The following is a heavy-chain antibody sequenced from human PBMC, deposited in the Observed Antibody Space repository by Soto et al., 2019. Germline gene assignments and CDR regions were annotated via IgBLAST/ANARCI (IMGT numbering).Heavy chain of an antibody. J-gene: IGHJ4*02. V-gene: IGHV1-3*01. Sequence: ASVKVSCKASGYTFTSYAMHWVCQAPGQRLEWMGWINAGNGNTKYSQKFQGRVTITRDTSASTAYMELSSLRSEDTAVYYCAKDISDRAAAGTDYWGQGTLVTVSS. CDR3: AKDISDRAAAGTDY. D-gene: IGHD6-13*01. CDR2: INAGNGNT. CDR1: GYTFTSYA.